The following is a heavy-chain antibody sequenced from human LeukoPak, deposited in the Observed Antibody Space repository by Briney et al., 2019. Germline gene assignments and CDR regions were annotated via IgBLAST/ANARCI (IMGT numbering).Heavy chain of an antibody. CDR3: ARDSLGVPFDY. Sequence: PGGSLRLSCAASGFTFSSYEMNWVRQAPGKGLEWVSYISSSGSTIYCADSVKGRFTISRDNAKNSLYLQMNSLRAEDTAVYYCARDSLGVPFDYWGQGTLVTVSS. CDR1: GFTFSSYE. CDR2: ISSSGSTI. J-gene: IGHJ4*02. V-gene: IGHV3-48*03. D-gene: IGHD3-16*02.